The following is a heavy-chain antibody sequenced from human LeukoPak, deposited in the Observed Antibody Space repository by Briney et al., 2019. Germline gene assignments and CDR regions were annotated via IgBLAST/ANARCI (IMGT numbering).Heavy chain of an antibody. CDR2: ISWNSGSI. D-gene: IGHD3-10*01. J-gene: IGHJ4*02. CDR1: GFTFDDYA. V-gene: IGHV3-9*01. Sequence: PGGSLRLSCAASGFTFDDYAMHWVRQAPGEGLEWVSGISWNSGSISYADSVKGRFTISRDNAKNSLYLQMNSLRAEDTAVYYCAREGSGSYFDYWGQGTLVTVSS. CDR3: AREGSGSYFDY.